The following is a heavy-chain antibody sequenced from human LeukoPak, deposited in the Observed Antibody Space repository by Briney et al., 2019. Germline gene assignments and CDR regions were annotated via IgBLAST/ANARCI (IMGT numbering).Heavy chain of an antibody. V-gene: IGHV3-66*01. Sequence: GGSLRLSCAASGFIVSTNYMTWVRQAPGKGLEWVSIIYIGGSTEYTDSVKGRFTISRDNSKNTLYLQMNSLRAEDTAVYYCAELGITMIGGVWGKGTTVTISS. D-gene: IGHD3-10*02. CDR1: GFIVSTNY. CDR2: IYIGGST. CDR3: AELGITMIGGV. J-gene: IGHJ6*04.